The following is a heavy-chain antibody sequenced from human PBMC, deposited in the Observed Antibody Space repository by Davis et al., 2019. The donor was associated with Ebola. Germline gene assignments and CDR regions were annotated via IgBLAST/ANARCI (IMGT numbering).Heavy chain of an antibody. CDR1: GYSFTSYW. J-gene: IGHJ4*02. CDR3: ARHFVDEKTYYYDSSGYCYY. CDR2: IDPSDSYT. V-gene: IGHV5-10-1*01. Sequence: PGGSLRLSCKGSGYSFTSYWISWVRQLPGKGLEWMGRIDPSDSYTNYSPSFQGHVTISADKSISPAYLQWSSLKASDTAMYYCARHFVDEKTYYYDSSGYCYYWGQGTLVTVSS. D-gene: IGHD3-22*01.